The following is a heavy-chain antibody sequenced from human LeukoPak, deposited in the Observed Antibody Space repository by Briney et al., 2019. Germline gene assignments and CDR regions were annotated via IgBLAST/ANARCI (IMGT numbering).Heavy chain of an antibody. D-gene: IGHD4-17*01. CDR1: GFTFSDYY. CDR2: ISSSGSTI. CDR3: AREDGDYAVWDY. V-gene: IGHV3-11*01. Sequence: GGSLRLSCAASGFTFSDYYMSWIRQAPGRGLEWVSYISSSGSTIYYADSVKGRFTISRDNAKNSLYLQMNSLRAEDTAVYYSAREDGDYAVWDYWGQGTLVTVSS. J-gene: IGHJ4*02.